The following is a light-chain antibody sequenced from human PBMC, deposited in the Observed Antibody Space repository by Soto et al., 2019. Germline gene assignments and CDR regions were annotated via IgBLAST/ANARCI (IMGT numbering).Light chain of an antibody. CDR2: DAS. CDR3: QQYVNLQYT. CDR1: QDISNY. V-gene: IGKV1-33*01. J-gene: IGKJ2*01. Sequence: DIQMTQSPSSLSASVGDRVTITCQASQDISNYLNWYQQKPGKAPRLLIYDASNLETGVPSRFSGSGFGTDFTFTISRLQPEDLATYYCQQYVNLQYTFGQGSKVEIK.